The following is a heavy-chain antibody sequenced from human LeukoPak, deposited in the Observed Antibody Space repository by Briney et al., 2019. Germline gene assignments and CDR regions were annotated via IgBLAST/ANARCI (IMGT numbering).Heavy chain of an antibody. D-gene: IGHD2-15*01. Sequence: SETLSLTCTVPGGSINNYYWSWIRQPARKGLEWIGRIYTRGSTNYNPSLKSRVTMSVDTSKNQFSLKMSYVTAADTDVYYCARGRYCSADICSGGDAFDIWGQGTMVSVSS. CDR1: GGSINNYY. CDR3: ARGRYCSADICSGGDAFDI. CDR2: IYTRGST. V-gene: IGHV4-4*07. J-gene: IGHJ3*02.